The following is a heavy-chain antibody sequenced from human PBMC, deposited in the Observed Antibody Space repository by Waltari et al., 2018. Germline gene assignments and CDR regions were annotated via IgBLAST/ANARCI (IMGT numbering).Heavy chain of an antibody. CDR1: GASIRSSY. Sequence: QVQLQESGPGLVKPSETLSLTCTVSGASIRSSYWNWIRQPAGKGLEWIGRFYASGSADYNPSLKSRVTMSVDTSKNQFSLKLSSVTAADTAVYYCARHPNRYFDLWGRGTLVTVSS. CDR3: ARHPNRYFDL. J-gene: IGHJ2*01. CDR2: FYASGSA. V-gene: IGHV4-4*07.